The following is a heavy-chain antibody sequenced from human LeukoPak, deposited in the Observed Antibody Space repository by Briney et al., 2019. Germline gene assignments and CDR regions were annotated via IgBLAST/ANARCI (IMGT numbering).Heavy chain of an antibody. CDR1: GYTFTSYY. Sequence: ASVKVSCKASGYTFTSYYMHWVRQAPGQGLEWMGIINPSGGSTSYARKFQGRVTMTRDTSTSTVYMELSSLRSEDTAVYYCARDPDGLEWLLPFGSYFDYWGQGTLVTVSS. J-gene: IGHJ4*02. V-gene: IGHV1-46*01. D-gene: IGHD3-3*01. CDR3: ARDPDGLEWLLPFGSYFDY. CDR2: INPSGGST.